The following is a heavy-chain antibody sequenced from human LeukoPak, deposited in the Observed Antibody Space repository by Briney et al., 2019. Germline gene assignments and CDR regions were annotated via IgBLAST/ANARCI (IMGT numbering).Heavy chain of an antibody. CDR2: IIPIFGTA. CDR1: GGTFSSYA. J-gene: IGHJ4*02. Sequence: ASVKVSCKASGGTFSSYAISWVRQAPGQGLEWMGGIIPIFGTANYAQKFQGRVTITADGSTSTAYMELSSLRSEDTAVYYCARGEKEYSSECYFDYWGQGTLVTVSS. D-gene: IGHD6-6*01. CDR3: ARGEKEYSSECYFDY. V-gene: IGHV1-69*13.